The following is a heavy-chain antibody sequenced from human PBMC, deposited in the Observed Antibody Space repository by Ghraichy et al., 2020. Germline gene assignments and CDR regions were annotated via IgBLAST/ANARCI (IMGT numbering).Heavy chain of an antibody. D-gene: IGHD3-3*01. CDR2: IYHSGST. CDR1: GYSISSGYY. J-gene: IGHJ4*02. Sequence: SETLSLTCAVSGYSISSGYYWGWIRQPPGKGLQWIGSIYHSGSTYYDPSFKSRVTISIDTSMNQFSLKLASVTAADAALYYCVRHSELWSGYQLDYWGQGALVTVSS. V-gene: IGHV4-38-2*01. CDR3: VRHSELWSGYQLDY.